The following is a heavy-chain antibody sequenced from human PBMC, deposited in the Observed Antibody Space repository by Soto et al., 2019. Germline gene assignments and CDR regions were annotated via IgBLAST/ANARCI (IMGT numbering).Heavy chain of an antibody. V-gene: IGHV3-23*01. J-gene: IGHJ4*02. CDR3: AKNYYLDN. Sequence: EVQLLESGGGLAQPGGSLRLSCAASGFTFSSYAMSWVRQAPGKGLEWVSSVNVDDSTYYANSVKGRCTISRDNSKNTVNLQMNSLGAEDTAVYYCAKNYYLDNLAQGTLVTFSS. CDR1: GFTFSSYA. CDR2: VNVDDST.